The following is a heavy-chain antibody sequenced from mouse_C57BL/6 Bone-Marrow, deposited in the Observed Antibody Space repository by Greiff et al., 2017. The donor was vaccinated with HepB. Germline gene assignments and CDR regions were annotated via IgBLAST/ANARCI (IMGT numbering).Heavy chain of an antibody. D-gene: IGHD1-1*01. Sequence: EVQRVESGEGLVKPGGSLKLSCAASGFTFSSYAVSWVRQTPEKRLEWVAYISSGGDYIYYADTVKGRFTISRDNARNTLYLQMSSLKSEDTAMYYCTREEVTTVVRYFDVWGTGTTVTVSS. V-gene: IGHV5-9-1*02. CDR2: ISSGGDYI. J-gene: IGHJ1*03. CDR1: GFTFSSYA. CDR3: TREEVTTVVRYFDV.